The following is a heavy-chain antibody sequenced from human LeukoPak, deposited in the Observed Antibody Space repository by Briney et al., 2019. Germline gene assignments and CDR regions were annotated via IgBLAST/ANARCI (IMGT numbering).Heavy chain of an antibody. J-gene: IGHJ4*02. V-gene: IGHV3-21*01. CDR3: ARDTTLVVPAATLDY. CDR1: GFTFSSYS. Sequence: GGSLRLSCAASGFTFSSYSMNWVRQAPGKGLEWVSSISSSSSYIYYADSVKGRFTISRDNPKNSLYLQMNSLRAEDTAVYYCARDTTLVVPAATLDYWGQGTLVTVSS. CDR2: ISSSSSYI. D-gene: IGHD2-2*01.